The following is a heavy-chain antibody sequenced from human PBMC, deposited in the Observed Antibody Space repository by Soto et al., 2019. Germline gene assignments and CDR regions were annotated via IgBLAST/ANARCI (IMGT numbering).Heavy chain of an antibody. CDR2: ISAYNGNT. V-gene: IGHV1-18*01. CDR3: AREPNYFDY. J-gene: IGHJ4*02. CDR1: GYTFTNYG. Sequence: QVQLVKSGAEVKKPGASVKVSCKASGYTFTNYGISWMRQAPGQGLEWMGWISAYNGNTKYAQKLQGRVTMTTDTSTSTADMELRSLRSADTAVYYCAREPNYFDYWGQGTLVTVSS.